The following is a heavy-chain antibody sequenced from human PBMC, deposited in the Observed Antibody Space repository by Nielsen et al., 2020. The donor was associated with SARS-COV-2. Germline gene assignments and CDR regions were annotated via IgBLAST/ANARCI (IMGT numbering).Heavy chain of an antibody. J-gene: IGHJ6*02. D-gene: IGHD3-3*01. V-gene: IGHV1-24*01. Sequence: WVRQAPGQGLEWMGGFDPEDGETIYAQKFQGRVTMTEDTSTDTAYMELSSLRSEDTAVYYCASDFWSGKRYYYYYYGMDVWGQGTTVTVSS. CDR2: FDPEDGET. CDR3: ASDFWSGKRYYYYYYGMDV.